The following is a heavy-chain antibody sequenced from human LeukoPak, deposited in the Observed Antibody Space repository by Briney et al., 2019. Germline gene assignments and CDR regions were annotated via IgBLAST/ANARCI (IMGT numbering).Heavy chain of an antibody. J-gene: IGHJ5*01. CDR3: ARAYQPLGGLSFPDS. D-gene: IGHD3-16*02. CDR1: GYTFTNYA. V-gene: IGHV7-4-1*02. CDR2: INPNTGNP. Sequence: ASVKVSCKASGYTFTNYAMNWVRQAPGQGLEWMGWINPNTGNPAYAQGFTGRFVFSLDTSVTTTYLQISGLKAEDTAVYCCARAYQPLGGLSFPDSWGQGTLVTVSS.